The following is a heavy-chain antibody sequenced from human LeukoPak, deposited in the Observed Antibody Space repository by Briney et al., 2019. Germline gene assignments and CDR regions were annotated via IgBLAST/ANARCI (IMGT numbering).Heavy chain of an antibody. D-gene: IGHD2-2*01. J-gene: IGHJ3*02. CDR3: AKEGALGFCSSTTCSFGAFDI. CDR2: ISHDGSKK. V-gene: IGHV3-30*18. Sequence: GRSLTLSCAASGFTFSSYGMHWVRQPRAKGLEWLAMISHDGSKKYHADSVMGRFTITRDDSTDTLYLQMNSLGAEDTAVYYCAKEGALGFCSSTTCSFGAFDIWGQGTEVTGSS. CDR1: GFTFSSYG.